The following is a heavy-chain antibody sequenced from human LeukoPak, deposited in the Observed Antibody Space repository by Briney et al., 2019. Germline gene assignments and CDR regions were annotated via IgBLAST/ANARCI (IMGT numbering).Heavy chain of an antibody. J-gene: IGHJ4*02. D-gene: IGHD4-17*01. CDR2: IYYNGNT. CDR1: DGSINSYY. V-gene: IGHV4-59*01. Sequence: SEALSLTCSVSDGSINSYYWNWIRRPPGKGLEWIGYIYYNGNTNYSPSLKSRVTMSVDTSKNLFSLKVSSVTAADTAVYYCARGAYGDPTSFDYWGQGTLVTVSS. CDR3: ARGAYGDPTSFDY.